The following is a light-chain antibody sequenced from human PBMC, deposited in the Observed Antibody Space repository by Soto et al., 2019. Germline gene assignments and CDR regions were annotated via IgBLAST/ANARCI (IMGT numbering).Light chain of an antibody. V-gene: IGLV1-44*01. Sequence: QSALTQPASASGTPGQRVTISCSGSSSNIGSNTVNWYQQLPGTAPKVLIYSDNQRPSGVPDRFSGSKSGTSASLAISGLQSEDEADYYCAAWDDSLNGWVFGGGTKLTVL. CDR2: SDN. CDR3: AAWDDSLNGWV. J-gene: IGLJ3*02. CDR1: SSNIGSNT.